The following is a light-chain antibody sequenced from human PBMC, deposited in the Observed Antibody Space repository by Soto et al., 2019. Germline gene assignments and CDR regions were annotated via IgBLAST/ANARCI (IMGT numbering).Light chain of an antibody. Sequence: QSALTQPASLSGSPGQSITISCTGTSSDIGAYDYVSWFQQHPGKAPKLMISEVNNRPSGVSNRFSGSKSGNTASLSISGLQAEDEAVYYCSSYAGSSTLVFGGGTKLTVL. CDR2: EVN. J-gene: IGLJ3*02. CDR3: SSYAGSSTLV. CDR1: SSDIGAYDY. V-gene: IGLV2-23*02.